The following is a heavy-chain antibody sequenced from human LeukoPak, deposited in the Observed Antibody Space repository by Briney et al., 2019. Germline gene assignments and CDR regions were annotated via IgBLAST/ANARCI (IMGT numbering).Heavy chain of an antibody. CDR1: GFTFSSYG. V-gene: IGHV3-30*18. CDR2: ISYDGSNK. J-gene: IGHJ6*04. Sequence: AGGSLRLSCAASGFTFSSYGMHCVRQAPGKGLEWVAVISYDGSNKYYADSVKGRFTISRDNSKNTLYLQMNSLRAEDTAVYYCAKGHYNSGWYSLYGMDVWGKGTTVTVSS. D-gene: IGHD6-19*01. CDR3: AKGHYNSGWYSLYGMDV.